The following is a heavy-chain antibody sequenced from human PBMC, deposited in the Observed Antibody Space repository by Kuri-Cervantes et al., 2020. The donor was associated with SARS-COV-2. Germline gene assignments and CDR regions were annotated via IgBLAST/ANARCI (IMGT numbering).Heavy chain of an antibody. J-gene: IGHJ5*02. CDR2: INHSGSA. D-gene: IGHD3-22*01. CDR1: GFTFSSYS. CDR3: ARGRVDITMMVMVVTGGLHYLDP. Sequence: ESLKISCAASGFTFSSYSMNWIRQPPGKGLEWIGEINHSGSAKYNPSLKSRVTISVDTSRNQFSLKTTSVTAADTAIYYCARGRVDITMMVMVVTGGLHYLDPWGQGTLVTVSS. V-gene: IGHV4-34*01.